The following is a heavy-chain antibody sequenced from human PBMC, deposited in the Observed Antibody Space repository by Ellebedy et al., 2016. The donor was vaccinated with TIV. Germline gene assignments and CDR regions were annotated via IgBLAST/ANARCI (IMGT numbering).Heavy chain of an antibody. Sequence: SGPTLVKPTQTLTLTCTFSGFSLSTSGVSVGWIRQPPGKALEWLARIDWDDDKYYTTSLKTRLTISKDTSKNQVVLTMTNVDPVDTATYYCARSIWLQRLGEFDYWGQGTLVTVSS. CDR1: GFSLSTSGVS. CDR2: IDWDDDK. D-gene: IGHD5-18*01. CDR3: ARSIWLQRLGEFDY. V-gene: IGHV2-70*12. J-gene: IGHJ4*02.